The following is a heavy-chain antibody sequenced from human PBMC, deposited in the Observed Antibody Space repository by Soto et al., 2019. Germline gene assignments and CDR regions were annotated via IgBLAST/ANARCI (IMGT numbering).Heavy chain of an antibody. CDR2: IKQDGSEK. CDR1: GFTFSSYW. CDR3: ARERVATTANYYYYGMDV. J-gene: IGHJ6*02. V-gene: IGHV3-7*03. D-gene: IGHD5-12*01. Sequence: PVGSLRLSCAASGFTFSSYWMSWVRQAPGKGLEWVANIKQDGSEKYYVDSVKGRFTISRDNAKNSLYLQMNSLRAEDTAVYYCARERVATTANYYYYGMDVWGQGTTVTVSS.